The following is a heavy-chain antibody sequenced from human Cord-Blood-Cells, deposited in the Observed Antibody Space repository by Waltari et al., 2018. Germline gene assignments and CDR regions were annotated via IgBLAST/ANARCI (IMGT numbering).Heavy chain of an antibody. D-gene: IGHD3-16*01. Sequence: QVQLQESGPGLVEPSETLSLTCTVSGGSISSYYWRWFRQPPGTGLEWIGYIYYSGSTNYNPSLKSRVTISVDTSKNQFSLKLSSVTAADTAVYYWARQGSLGDLGCDYWGQGTLVTVSS. CDR1: GGSISSYY. CDR3: ARQGSLGDLGCDY. CDR2: IYYSGST. J-gene: IGHJ4*02. V-gene: IGHV4-59*01.